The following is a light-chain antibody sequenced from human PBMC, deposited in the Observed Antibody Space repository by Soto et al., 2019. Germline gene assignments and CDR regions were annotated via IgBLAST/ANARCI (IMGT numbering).Light chain of an antibody. V-gene: IGKV3-11*01. CDR2: DAS. CDR3: QQYSNWPIT. J-gene: IGKJ5*01. Sequence: EVVLTQSPVTLSLSPGERATLSCRASQSFRGLLAWYQQKPGQAPRLLIYDASTRATGIPAGFSGSGSGTDFTLTISSLQSEDFAVYYCQQYSNWPITFGQGTRLDIK. CDR1: QSFRGL.